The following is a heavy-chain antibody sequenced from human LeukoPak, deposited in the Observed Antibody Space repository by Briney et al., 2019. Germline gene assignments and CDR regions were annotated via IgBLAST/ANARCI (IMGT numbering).Heavy chain of an antibody. Sequence: GGSLRLSCAASGFTFSSYSMNWVRQAPGKGLEWVSYISSGSSTIYYADSVKGRFTISRDNAKNSLYLQMNSLRAEDTAVYYCARPPIAVAPYFDYWGQGTLVTVSS. J-gene: IGHJ4*02. V-gene: IGHV3-48*01. D-gene: IGHD6-19*01. CDR2: ISSGSSTI. CDR3: ARPPIAVAPYFDY. CDR1: GFTFSSYS.